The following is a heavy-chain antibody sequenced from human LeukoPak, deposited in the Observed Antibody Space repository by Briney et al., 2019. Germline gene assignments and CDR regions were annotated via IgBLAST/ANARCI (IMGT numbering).Heavy chain of an antibody. D-gene: IGHD6-19*01. Sequence: SETLSLTCALYGGSFSGYYWSWIRQPPGKGLEWIGEINHSGSTNYNPSLKSRVTISVDTSKNQFSLKLSSVTAADTAVYYCARGRQGIAVAGTPYYFDYWGQGTLVTVSS. V-gene: IGHV4-34*01. CDR2: INHSGST. J-gene: IGHJ4*02. CDR1: GGSFSGYY. CDR3: ARGRQGIAVAGTPYYFDY.